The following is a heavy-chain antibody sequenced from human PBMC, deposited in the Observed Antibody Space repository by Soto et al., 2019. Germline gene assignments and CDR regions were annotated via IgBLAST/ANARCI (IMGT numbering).Heavy chain of an antibody. V-gene: IGHV3-30-3*01. Sequence: SLRLSWVASGFTFSSCAMHWVRQAPGKGLEWVALISYDGSNKYYADSVKGRFTISRDNSKNTLYLQMNSLKAEDKAVYYCARDKRDLRFLEWLYYFDYWGQGTLVTVSS. CDR2: ISYDGSNK. D-gene: IGHD3-3*01. CDR1: GFTFSSCA. CDR3: ARDKRDLRFLEWLYYFDY. J-gene: IGHJ4*02.